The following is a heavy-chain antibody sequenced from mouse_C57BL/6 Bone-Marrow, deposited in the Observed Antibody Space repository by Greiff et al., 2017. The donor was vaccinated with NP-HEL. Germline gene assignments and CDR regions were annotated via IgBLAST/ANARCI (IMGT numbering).Heavy chain of an antibody. D-gene: IGHD1-1*01. CDR1: GYAFSSSW. V-gene: IGHV1-82*01. J-gene: IGHJ3*01. CDR2: IYPGDGDT. Sequence: QVQLQQSGPELVKPGASVKISCKASGYAFSSSWMNWVKQRPGKGLEWIGRIYPGDGDTNYNGKVKGKATLTADKSSSTAYMQPSSLTSEDSAVYFCARGVYTSFAYWGQGTLVTVSA. CDR3: ARGVYTSFAY.